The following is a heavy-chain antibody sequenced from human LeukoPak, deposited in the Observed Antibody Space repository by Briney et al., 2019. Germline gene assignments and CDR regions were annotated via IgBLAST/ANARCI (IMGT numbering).Heavy chain of an antibody. CDR2: IYTSGST. CDR1: GGSISSGSYY. CDR3: ARGPMRGWFDP. J-gene: IGHJ5*02. V-gene: IGHV4-61*02. Sequence: SETLSLTCVVSGGSISSGSYYWSWIRQPAGKGLEWIGRIYTSGSTNYNPSLKSRVTISVDTSKNQFSLKLTSVTAADTAVYYCARGPMRGWFDPWGQGTLVTVSS.